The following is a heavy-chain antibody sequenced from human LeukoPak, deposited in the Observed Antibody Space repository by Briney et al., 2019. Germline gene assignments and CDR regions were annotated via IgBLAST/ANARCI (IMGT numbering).Heavy chain of an antibody. CDR2: IKQDGSEK. CDR3: AGDINAGTDYGDYKSPYYYYFYYMDV. CDR1: GFTFSSYW. Sequence: GGSLRLSCAASGFTFSSYWMSWVRQAPGKGLEWVANIKQDGSEKCYVDSVKGRFTISRDNAKNSLYLQMNSLRAEDTAVYYCAGDINAGTDYGDYKSPYYYYFYYMDVWGKGTTVTVSS. D-gene: IGHD4-17*01. V-gene: IGHV3-7*01. J-gene: IGHJ6*03.